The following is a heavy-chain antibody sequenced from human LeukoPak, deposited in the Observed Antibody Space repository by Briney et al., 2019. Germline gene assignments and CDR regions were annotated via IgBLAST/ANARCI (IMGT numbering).Heavy chain of an antibody. J-gene: IGHJ4*02. CDR3: ARDPLTPY. V-gene: IGHV3-53*01. D-gene: IGHD1-14*01. CDR2: IYSGGST. Sequence: GGSLRLSRAASGFTVSSNYMSWVRQAPGQGPEWVSVIYSGGSTYSADSVNGRLTISRDNSKNTLYLQMNSRRVEHTAVYYCARDPLTPYWGRGTLLTVSS. CDR1: GFTVSSNY.